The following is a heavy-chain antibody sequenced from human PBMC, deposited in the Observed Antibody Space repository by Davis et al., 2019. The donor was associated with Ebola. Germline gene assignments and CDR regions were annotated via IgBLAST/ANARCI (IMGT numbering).Heavy chain of an antibody. Sequence: PGGSLRLSCTSSEITLRAYAMHWVRQAPGKGLEWLTFKRYNEIKKYYADSVQGRFTVSRDDSSNTMFLQMDSLRGEDTAVYFCARESSHAFDIWGQGTFVTVSS. CDR3: ARESSHAFDI. CDR2: KRYNEIKK. V-gene: IGHV3-30*02. J-gene: IGHJ3*02. CDR1: EITLRAYA.